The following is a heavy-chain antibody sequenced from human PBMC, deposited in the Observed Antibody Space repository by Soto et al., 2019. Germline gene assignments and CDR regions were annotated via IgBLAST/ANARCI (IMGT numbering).Heavy chain of an antibody. V-gene: IGHV3-7*01. Sequence: GGSLRLSCAASGFTFSRYWMSWVRQAPGKGLEWVANIKQDGSEKYYVDSVKGRFTISRDNAKNSLYLQMNSLRAEDTAVYYCAREGLIAVADEYFQHWGQGTLVTVSS. CDR1: GFTFSRYW. CDR3: AREGLIAVADEYFQH. D-gene: IGHD6-19*01. CDR2: IKQDGSEK. J-gene: IGHJ1*01.